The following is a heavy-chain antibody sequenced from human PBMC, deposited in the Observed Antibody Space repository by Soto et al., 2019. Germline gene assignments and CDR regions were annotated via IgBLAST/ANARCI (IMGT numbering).Heavy chain of an antibody. J-gene: IGHJ4*02. V-gene: IGHV3-23*01. CDR2: ISGSGGST. Sequence: GGSLRLSCAASGFTFSSYAMSWVRQAPGKGLEWVSAISGSGGSTYYADSVKGRFTISRDNSKNALYLQMNSLRAEDTAVYYCAKDNDRGVINYFDYWGQGTLVTVSS. CDR3: AKDNDRGVINYFDY. CDR1: GFTFSSYA. D-gene: IGHD3-10*02.